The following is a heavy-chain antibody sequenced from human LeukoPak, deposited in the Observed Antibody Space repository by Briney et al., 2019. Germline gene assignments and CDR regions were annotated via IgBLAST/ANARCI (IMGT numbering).Heavy chain of an antibody. Sequence: ESLKISCKGSAYSFTSYWIGCVRQLPREGLEWMGIIYPGGSGTRYSPSFEGRVTISADNSISTAYLQCSSLKASDAAMYYCARLGPPFDYWGQGTLVTVSS. CDR2: IYPGGSGT. J-gene: IGHJ4*02. CDR1: AYSFTSYW. CDR3: ARLGPPFDY. V-gene: IGHV5-51*01.